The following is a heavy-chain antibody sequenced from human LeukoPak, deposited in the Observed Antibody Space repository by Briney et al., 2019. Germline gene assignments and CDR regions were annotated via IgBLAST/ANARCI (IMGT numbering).Heavy chain of an antibody. CDR2: IDYSATT. CDR3: AGVNLLGYCTNYVCPRGGHPFDY. Sequence: SETLSLTCAVSGGSISGDQWGWIRQTPRGRLEWSGGIDYSATTTYNPPPKSRVTISVDTSKNKFSLKLRALTAADTAVFYCAGVNLLGYCTNYVCPRGGHPFDYWGQGTLVTVSS. V-gene: IGHV4-34*01. J-gene: IGHJ4*02. D-gene: IGHD2-8*01. CDR1: GGSISGDQ.